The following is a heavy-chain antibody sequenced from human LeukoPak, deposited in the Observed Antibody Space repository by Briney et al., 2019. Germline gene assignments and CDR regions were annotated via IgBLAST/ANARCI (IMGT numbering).Heavy chain of an antibody. V-gene: IGHV4-38-2*02. J-gene: IGHJ4*02. CDR1: GYSISSGYY. Sequence: PSETLSLTCTVSGYSISSGYYWGWIRQPPGKGLEWIGTIYHSGSTYYNPSLKSRVTISVDTSKNQFSLKLTSVTAADTAVYYCAKVRGYCSSTICYRYYFDYWGQGALVTVSS. CDR3: AKVRGYCSSTICYRYYFDY. D-gene: IGHD2-2*01. CDR2: IYHSGST.